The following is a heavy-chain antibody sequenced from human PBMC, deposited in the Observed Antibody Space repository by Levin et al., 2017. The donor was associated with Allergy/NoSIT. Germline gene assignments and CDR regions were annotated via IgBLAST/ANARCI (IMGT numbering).Heavy chain of an antibody. J-gene: IGHJ3*02. D-gene: IGHD3-16*01. CDR2: IYYSGST. CDR3: ARRLDDAFDI. CDR1: GGSISSSSYY. Sequence: SETLSLTCTVSGGSISSSSYYWGWIRQPPGTGLEWIGSIYYSGSTYYNPSLKSRVTISVDTSKSQFSLKLSSVTAADTAVYYCARRLDDAFDIWGQGTMVTVSS. V-gene: IGHV4-39*01.